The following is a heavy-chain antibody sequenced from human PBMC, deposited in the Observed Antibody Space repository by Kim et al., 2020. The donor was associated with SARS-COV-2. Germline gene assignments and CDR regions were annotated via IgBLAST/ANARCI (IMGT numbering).Heavy chain of an antibody. CDR2: MNPNSGNT. CDR3: ARGHLKSIVVVIAPRAYYYYMDV. J-gene: IGHJ6*03. CDR1: GYTFTRYD. V-gene: IGHV1-8*01. Sequence: ASVKVSCKASGYTFTRYDINWVRQATGQGLEWMGWMNPNSGNTGYAQKFQGRVTMTRNTSISTAYMELSSLRSEDTAVYYCARGHLKSIVVVIAPRAYYYYMDVWGQGTTVTVSS. D-gene: IGHD2-21*01.